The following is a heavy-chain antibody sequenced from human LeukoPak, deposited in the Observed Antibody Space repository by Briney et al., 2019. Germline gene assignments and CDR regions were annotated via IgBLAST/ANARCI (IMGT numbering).Heavy chain of an antibody. V-gene: IGHV4-59*01. CDR2: VYCSGST. D-gene: IGHD6-19*01. CDR3: ARDLGYSSGWYDY. J-gene: IGHJ4*02. CDR1: GGSISSYY. Sequence: SETLSLTCTVSGGSISSYYWSWIRQSPGKGLEYIGYVYCSGSTNYNPSLKSRVTVSIDTSKNQFSLKLSSVTAADTAVYYCARDLGYSSGWYDYWGQGTLVTVSS.